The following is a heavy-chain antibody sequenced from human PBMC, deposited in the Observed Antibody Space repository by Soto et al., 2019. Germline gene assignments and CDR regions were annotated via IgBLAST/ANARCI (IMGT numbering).Heavy chain of an antibody. D-gene: IGHD6-19*01. CDR3: ASLSGWSDYYYYGMDV. CDR1: GFTFSSYS. Sequence: PGGSLRLSCAASGFTFSSYSMNWVRQAPGKGLEWVSYISSSSSTIYYADSVKGRFTISRDNAKNSLYLQMNSLRDEDTAVYYCASLSGWSDYYYYGMDVWGQGTTVTVSS. CDR2: ISSSSSTI. J-gene: IGHJ6*02. V-gene: IGHV3-48*02.